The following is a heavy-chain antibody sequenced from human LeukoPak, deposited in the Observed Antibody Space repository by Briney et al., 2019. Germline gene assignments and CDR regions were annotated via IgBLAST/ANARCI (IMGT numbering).Heavy chain of an antibody. V-gene: IGHV1-2*02. CDR1: GYTFTSYY. D-gene: IGHD2-15*01. Sequence: ASVKVSCKASGYTFTSYYMHWVRQAPGQGLEWMGWINPNSGGTNYAQKFQGRVTMTRDTSISTAYMELSRLRSDDTAVYYCARVFCGGSCYSDDWYFDLWGRGTLVTVSS. J-gene: IGHJ2*01. CDR2: INPNSGGT. CDR3: ARVFCGGSCYSDDWYFDL.